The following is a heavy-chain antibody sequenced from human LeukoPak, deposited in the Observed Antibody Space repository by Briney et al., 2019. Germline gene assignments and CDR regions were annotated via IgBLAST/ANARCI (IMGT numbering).Heavy chain of an antibody. Sequence: GGSLRLSCAASGFTFSSYSMNWVRQAPGKGLEWVSSISSSSSYIYYADSVKGRFTISRDNAKNSLYLQMNSLRAEDTAVYYCYSGYDRRREYYFDYWGQGTLVTVSS. CDR3: YSGYDRRREYYFDY. CDR1: GFTFSSYS. D-gene: IGHD5-12*01. CDR2: ISSSSSYI. V-gene: IGHV3-21*01. J-gene: IGHJ4*02.